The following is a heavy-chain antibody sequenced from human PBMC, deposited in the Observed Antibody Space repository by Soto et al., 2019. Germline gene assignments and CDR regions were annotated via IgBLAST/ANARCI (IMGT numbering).Heavy chain of an antibody. CDR3: ARAIPGGHGGPRYYFDY. CDR2: IYYSGST. J-gene: IGHJ4*02. Sequence: SVSHCGSRILQPTGKGLEWIGYIYYSGSTNYNPSLKSRVTISVDTSKNQFSLKLSSVTAADTAVYYCARAIPGGHGGPRYYFDYWGQRPLLTVSS. CDR1: SVSHC. D-gene: IGHD2-15*01. V-gene: IGHV4-61*01.